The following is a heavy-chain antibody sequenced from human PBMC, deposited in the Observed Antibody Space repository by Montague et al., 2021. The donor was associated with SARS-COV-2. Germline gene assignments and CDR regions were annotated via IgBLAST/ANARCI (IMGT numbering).Heavy chain of an antibody. V-gene: IGHV4-59*08. Sequence: SETLSLTCTVSGGSISSFYWNWFRQPPGKGLEWIGCISDSGSTNYNPSLTSRVTMSVDTSKNQFSLKVNSVTAADTAVYYCARHYSATLPAVYWGQGTLVTVSS. CDR1: GGSISSFY. CDR3: ARHYSATLPAVY. D-gene: IGHD2-15*01. CDR2: ISDSGST. J-gene: IGHJ4*02.